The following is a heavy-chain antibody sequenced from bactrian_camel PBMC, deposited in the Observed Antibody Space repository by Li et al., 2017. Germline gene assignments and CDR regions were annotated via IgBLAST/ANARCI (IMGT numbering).Heavy chain of an antibody. CDR2: IDSDGIT. Sequence: VQLVESGGGSVQAGGSLRLSCAASGSVYNVEYIGWFRQAPGKEREAVAAIDSDGITTYADSVKGRFTISKDNAKNTLYLQMNSLKPEDTAMYYCAADLNCGRWYLLEETTFGHWGQGTQVTVS. J-gene: IGHJ6*01. V-gene: IGHV3S53*01. CDR3: AADLNCGRWYLLEETTFGH. CDR1: GSVYNVEY. D-gene: IGHD6*01.